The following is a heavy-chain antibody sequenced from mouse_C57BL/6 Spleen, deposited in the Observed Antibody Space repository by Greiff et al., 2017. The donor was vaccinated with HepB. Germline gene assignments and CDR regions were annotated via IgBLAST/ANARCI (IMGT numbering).Heavy chain of an antibody. CDR2: INPSSGYT. CDR1: GYTFTSYW. D-gene: IGHD1-1*01. V-gene: IGHV1-7*01. J-gene: IGHJ2*01. CDR3: ARYPVGSALDY. Sequence: VQLQQSGAELAKPGASVKLSCKASGYTFTSYWMHWVKQRPGQGLEWIGYINPSSGYTKYNQKFKDKATLTADTSSRTAYMQLSSLTYEDSAVYYCARYPVGSALDYWGQGTTLTVSS.